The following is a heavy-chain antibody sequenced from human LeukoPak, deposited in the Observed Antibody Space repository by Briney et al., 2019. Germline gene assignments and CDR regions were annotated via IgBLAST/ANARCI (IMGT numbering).Heavy chain of an antibody. CDR3: AREELDTALVEFDY. D-gene: IGHD5-18*01. V-gene: IGHV1-2*02. CDR1: GYTFTSYD. CDR2: INPNSGGT. Sequence: ASVKVSCKASGYTFTSYDINWVRQATGQGLEWMGWINPNSGGTKYAQKFQGRVTMTRDTSISTAYMELSRLRSDDTAVYYCAREELDTALVEFDYWGQGTLVTVSS. J-gene: IGHJ4*02.